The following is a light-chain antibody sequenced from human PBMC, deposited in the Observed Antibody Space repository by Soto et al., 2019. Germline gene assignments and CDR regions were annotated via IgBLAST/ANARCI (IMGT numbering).Light chain of an antibody. CDR1: SSNLGAGYD. V-gene: IGLV1-40*01. J-gene: IGLJ1*01. Sequence: QSVLTQPPSVSGAPGQRVTISCTGSSSNLGAGYDVPWYQQLPVTAPKLLIYGNSNRPSGCPDRFSGSKSVTSASLAITGLQAEYEADYYGQSYDSSLRFYVFGTGTKVTVL. CDR3: QSYDSSLRFYV. CDR2: GNS.